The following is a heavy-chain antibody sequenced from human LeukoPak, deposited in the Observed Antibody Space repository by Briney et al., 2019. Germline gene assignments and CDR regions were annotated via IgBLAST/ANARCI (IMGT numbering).Heavy chain of an antibody. J-gene: IGHJ4*02. V-gene: IGHV4-4*02. CDR1: GGSISSSNW. CDR3: ARVQESQIDYYFDY. D-gene: IGHD3-9*01. CDR2: IYHSGST. Sequence: SETLSLTCAVSGGSISSSNWWSWVRQPPGKGLEWIGEIYHSGSTNYNHSLKSRVTISVDTSKNQFSLKLSSVTAADTAVYYCARVQESQIDYYFDYWGQGTLVTASS.